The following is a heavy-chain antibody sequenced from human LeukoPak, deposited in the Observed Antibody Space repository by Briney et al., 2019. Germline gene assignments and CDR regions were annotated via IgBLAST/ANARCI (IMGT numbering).Heavy chain of an antibody. Sequence: ASVKVSCKASGYTFTSYYMHWVRQAPGQGLEWMGIINPSGGSTSYAQKFQGRVTMTRDTSTSTVYMELSSLRSEDTAVYYCASAPLDYYDSSGYYFSKYYYYGMDVWGQGTTVTVSS. V-gene: IGHV1-46*01. CDR1: GYTFTSYY. J-gene: IGHJ6*02. D-gene: IGHD3-22*01. CDR3: ASAPLDYYDSSGYYFSKYYYYGMDV. CDR2: INPSGGST.